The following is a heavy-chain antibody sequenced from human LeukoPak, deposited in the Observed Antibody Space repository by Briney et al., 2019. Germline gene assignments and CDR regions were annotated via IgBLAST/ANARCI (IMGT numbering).Heavy chain of an antibody. CDR2: MNPNSGNT. Sequence: GASVNVSCKASGYTFTSYDINWVRQATGQGLEWMGWMNPNSGNTGYAQKFQGRVTMTRNTSISTAYMELSSLRSEDTAVYYCARGSRYCSGGSCYSTGFDYWGQATLVTVSS. J-gene: IGHJ4*02. V-gene: IGHV1-8*01. D-gene: IGHD2-15*01. CDR3: ARGSRYCSGGSCYSTGFDY. CDR1: GYTFTSYD.